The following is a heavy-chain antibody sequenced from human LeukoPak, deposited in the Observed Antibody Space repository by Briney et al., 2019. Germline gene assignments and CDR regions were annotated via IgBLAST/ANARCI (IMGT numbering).Heavy chain of an antibody. Sequence: PGGPLRLSCAASGFTFSSYAMSWVRQAPGKGLEWVSAISGSGGSTYYADSVNGRFTISRDNSKNTLYLQMNSLRAEDTAVYYCAKVASTYYYDSSGYYFDYWGQGTLVTVSS. CDR1: GFTFSSYA. CDR3: AKVASTYYYDSSGYYFDY. J-gene: IGHJ4*02. CDR2: ISGSGGST. D-gene: IGHD3-22*01. V-gene: IGHV3-23*01.